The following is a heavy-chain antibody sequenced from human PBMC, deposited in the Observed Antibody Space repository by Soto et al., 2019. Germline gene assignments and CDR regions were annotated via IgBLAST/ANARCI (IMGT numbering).Heavy chain of an antibody. J-gene: IGHJ5*02. D-gene: IGHD6-13*01. CDR3: SRSGQQQSLNLFDH. Sequence: GESLKISRKGSGYSFTSYWIGCVRGMPGKGLEGMGIMYPGDSDTRYSPSFQGQVTISTDKSISTAYLQWSSLKASDTAMYYCSRSGQQQSLNLFDHWGQGTLVTVSS. CDR1: GYSFTSYW. CDR2: MYPGDSDT. V-gene: IGHV5-51*01.